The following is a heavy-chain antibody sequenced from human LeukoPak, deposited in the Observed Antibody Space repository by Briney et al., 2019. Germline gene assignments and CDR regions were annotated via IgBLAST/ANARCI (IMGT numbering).Heavy chain of an antibody. Sequence: KASEPLSLTCAVYGGSFSGYYWSWIRQPPGKGLEWIGEINDSGSTNYNPSLKSRVTISVDTSKNQFSLKLSSVTAADTDVYYCARSRVERHSSAFDYWGQGALVTVSS. CDR2: INDSGST. V-gene: IGHV4-34*01. CDR3: ARSRVERHSSAFDY. D-gene: IGHD3-22*01. J-gene: IGHJ4*02. CDR1: GGSFSGYY.